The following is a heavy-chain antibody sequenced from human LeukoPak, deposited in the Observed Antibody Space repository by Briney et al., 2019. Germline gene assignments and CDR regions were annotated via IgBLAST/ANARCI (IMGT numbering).Heavy chain of an antibody. CDR3: ASAVSTIKDGYNPWRTIDY. CDR2: IWYDGSKT. D-gene: IGHD5-24*01. Sequence: GGSLKLSCAASGFTFSNYGMNCVRQAPGRGLEWVADIWYDGSKTFYGDSVKGRFTISRDDSKNTLYLQMNSLRAEDTALYYCASAVSTIKDGYNPWRTIDYWGQGTLVTVSS. J-gene: IGHJ4*02. CDR1: GFTFSNYG. V-gene: IGHV3-33*01.